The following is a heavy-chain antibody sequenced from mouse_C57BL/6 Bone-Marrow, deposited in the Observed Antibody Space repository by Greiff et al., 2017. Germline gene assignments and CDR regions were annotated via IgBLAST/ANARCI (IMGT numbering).Heavy chain of an antibody. CDR3: ARHSYYYGSSYDY. V-gene: IGHV5-6*01. CDR2: ISSGGSYT. Sequence: EVQLVEPGGDLVKPGGSLKLSCAASGFTFSSYGMSWVRQTPDNRLEWVATISSGGSYTYYPDSVKGRFTISRDNAKNTLYLQMSSLTSEDTDMYDCARHSYYYGSSYDYWGQGTTLTVSS. J-gene: IGHJ2*01. D-gene: IGHD1-1*01. CDR1: GFTFSSYG.